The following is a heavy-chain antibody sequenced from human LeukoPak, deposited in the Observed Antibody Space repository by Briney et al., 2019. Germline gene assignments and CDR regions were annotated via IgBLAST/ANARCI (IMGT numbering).Heavy chain of an antibody. V-gene: IGHV3-74*01. CDR2: INSDGSST. J-gene: IGHJ4*02. CDR1: GFTFTSYW. Sequence: RGSLRLSCEASGFTFTSYWMHWVRQAPGKGLVWVSRINSDGSSTSYADSVKGRFTITRDNAKNTLDLQMNRMRADDAAVYYCARSITMIGGVVDYWGQGTLVTVSS. D-gene: IGHD3-10*01. CDR3: ARSITMIGGVVDY.